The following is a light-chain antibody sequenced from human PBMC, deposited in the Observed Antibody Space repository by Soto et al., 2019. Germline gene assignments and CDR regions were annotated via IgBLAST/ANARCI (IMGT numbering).Light chain of an antibody. V-gene: IGLV4-69*02. J-gene: IGLJ7*01. Sequence: QLVLTQSPSASASLGASVKLICTLTSGHSSYAIAWHQQQPEKGPRFLMRVNSDGSHSKGDGIPDRFSGSSSGAERYLTISSLQPEDEADYYCQTWGTGIAVFGGGTQLTVL. CDR1: SGHSSYA. CDR3: QTWGTGIAV. CDR2: VNSDGSH.